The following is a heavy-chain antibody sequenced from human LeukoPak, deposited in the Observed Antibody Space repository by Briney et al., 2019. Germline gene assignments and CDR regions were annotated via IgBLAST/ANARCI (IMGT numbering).Heavy chain of an antibody. Sequence: PGGSLRLSCAASGFTFSSYAMSWVRQAPGKGLEWVSAISGSGGSTYYADSVKGRFTISRDNSKNTLYLQMNSLKTEDTAVYYCTTDPVFVRAVAGTGGFDYWGQGTLVTVSS. CDR3: TTDPVFVRAVAGTGGFDY. V-gene: IGHV3-23*01. CDR2: ISGSGGST. J-gene: IGHJ4*02. CDR1: GFTFSSYA. D-gene: IGHD6-19*01.